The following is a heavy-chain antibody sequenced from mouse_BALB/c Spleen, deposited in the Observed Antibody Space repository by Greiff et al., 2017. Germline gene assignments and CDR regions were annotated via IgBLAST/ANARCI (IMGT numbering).Heavy chain of an antibody. J-gene: IGHJ4*01. CDR2: ISSGSSYT. D-gene: IGHD1-1*01. CDR3: TRDFTTVRGYAMDY. CDR1: GFTFSSYT. V-gene: IGHV5-6-4*01. Sequence: EVMLVESGGGLVKPGGSLKLSCAASGFTFSSYTMSWVRQTPEKRLEWVATISSGSSYTYYPDSVKGRFTISRDNAKNTLYLQMSSLKSEDTAMYYCTRDFTTVRGYAMDYWGQGSSVTGAS.